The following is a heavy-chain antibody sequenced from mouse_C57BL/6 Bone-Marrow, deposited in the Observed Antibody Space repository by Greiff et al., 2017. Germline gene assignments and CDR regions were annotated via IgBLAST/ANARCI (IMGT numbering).Heavy chain of an antibody. Sequence: QVQLQQSGPELVKPGASVKLSCKASGYTFTSYDINWVKQRPGQGLEWIGWIYPRDGSTKYNEKFKGKATLTVDTSSSTAYMELHSLTSEDSAVYCCARGGVRPTNYFDYWGKGTTLTVSS. J-gene: IGHJ2*01. D-gene: IGHD2-14*01. CDR3: ARGGVRPTNYFDY. CDR2: IYPRDGST. V-gene: IGHV1-85*01. CDR1: GYTFTSYD.